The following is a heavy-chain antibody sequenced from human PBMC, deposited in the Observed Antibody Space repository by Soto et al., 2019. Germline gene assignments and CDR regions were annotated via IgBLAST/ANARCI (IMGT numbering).Heavy chain of an antibody. D-gene: IGHD3-10*01. CDR2: IYYSGST. CDR1: GGSISSYY. J-gene: IGHJ6*02. CDR3: ARASITMVRGVIITGYGMDV. V-gene: IGHV4-59*01. Sequence: SETLSLTCTVSGGSISSYYWSWIRQPPGKGLEWIWYIYYSGSTNYNPSLKSRVTISVDTSKNQFSLKLSSVTAADTAVYYCARASITMVRGVIITGYGMDVWGQGTTVTVSS.